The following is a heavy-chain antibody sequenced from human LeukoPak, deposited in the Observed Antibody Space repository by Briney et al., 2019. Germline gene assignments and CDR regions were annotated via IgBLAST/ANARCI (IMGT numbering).Heavy chain of an antibody. CDR2: ISSSSSTI. Sequence: GGSLRLSCAASRFTFSSYSMNWVRQAPGKGLEWVSYISSSSSTIYYADSVKGRFTISRTNAKNSLFLQMNSLRAEDTAVYYCARDRYSGSYSDYWGQGTLVTVSS. CDR3: ARDRYSGSYSDY. J-gene: IGHJ4*02. V-gene: IGHV3-48*01. CDR1: RFTFSSYS. D-gene: IGHD1-26*01.